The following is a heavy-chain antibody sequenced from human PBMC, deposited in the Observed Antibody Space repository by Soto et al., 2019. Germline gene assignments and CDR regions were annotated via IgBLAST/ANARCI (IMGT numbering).Heavy chain of an antibody. J-gene: IGHJ4*02. Sequence: QVQLVQSGAEVKKPGASVKVSCKASGYTFTSYDINWVRQATGQGLEWVGWMSPNSGNTGYAQKFQGRVTMTRTTFASRAYMELTSLRSADTAIYYCARGPPNWGFDYWGQGTLVTVSS. CDR3: ARGPPNWGFDY. CDR2: MSPNSGNT. D-gene: IGHD7-27*01. CDR1: GYTFTSYD. V-gene: IGHV1-8*01.